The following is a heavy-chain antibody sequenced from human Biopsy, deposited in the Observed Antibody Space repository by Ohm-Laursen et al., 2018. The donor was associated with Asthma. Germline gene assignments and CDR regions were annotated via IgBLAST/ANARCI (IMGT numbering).Heavy chain of an antibody. D-gene: IGHD3-16*01. Sequence: SDTLSLTCSVSGGSVSTGSYYWSWIRRPPGKGLEWLGYIYYTGSKNYNPSLKSRVTISVDTSKNQFSLKLSSVTAADTAVYYCAMSPTRGPEVWEAFAFDIWGQGTMVTVSS. J-gene: IGHJ3*02. CDR3: AMSPTRGPEVWEAFAFDI. CDR1: GGSVSTGSYY. CDR2: IYYTGSK. V-gene: IGHV4-61*01.